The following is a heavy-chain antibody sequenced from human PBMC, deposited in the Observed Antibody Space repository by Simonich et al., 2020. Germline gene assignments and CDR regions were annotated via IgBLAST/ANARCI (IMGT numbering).Heavy chain of an antibody. J-gene: IGHJ6*03. Sequence: QVQLVQSGAEVKKPGSSVKVSCKASGGTFSSYAISWVRQDPGQGLEWSGGIIPILGIGNYAQEFQGRVTITADKATSTAYMELSSLRSEDTAVYYCARGGLADRRIVYYYYMDVWGKGTTVTVSS. CDR1: GGTFSSYA. V-gene: IGHV1-69*09. D-gene: IGHD2-15*01. CDR3: ARGGLADRRIVYYYYMDV. CDR2: IIPILGIG.